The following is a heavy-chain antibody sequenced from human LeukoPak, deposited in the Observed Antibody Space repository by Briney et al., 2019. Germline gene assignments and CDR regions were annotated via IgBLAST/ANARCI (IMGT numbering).Heavy chain of an antibody. V-gene: IGHV4-61*02. J-gene: IGHJ4*02. CDR3: AREVRGQLVRDYFDY. Sequence: KPSETLSLTCTVSGGSISSSSYYWSWIRQPAGKGLEWIGRIHTSGGINYNPSLESRVTMSVDTSKNQFSLKLSSVTAADTAVYYCAREVRGQLVRDYFDYWGQGTLVTVSS. D-gene: IGHD6-6*01. CDR1: GGSISSSSYY. CDR2: IHTSGGI.